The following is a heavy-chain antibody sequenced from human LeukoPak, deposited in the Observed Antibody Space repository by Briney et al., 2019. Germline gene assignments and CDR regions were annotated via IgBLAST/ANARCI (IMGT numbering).Heavy chain of an antibody. CDR3: AREGINRVRGVPFDI. D-gene: IGHD3-10*01. CDR1: GYTFTGNY. CDR2: INPNNGGT. J-gene: IGHJ3*02. Sequence: ASVKASCKASGYTFTGNYIHWVRQAPGQGLEWVGWINPNNGGTYYGQKFQGRVTMTRDTSIRAAYMDLSSLISEDTAVYYCAREGINRVRGVPFDIWGQGTMVTVSS. V-gene: IGHV1-2*02.